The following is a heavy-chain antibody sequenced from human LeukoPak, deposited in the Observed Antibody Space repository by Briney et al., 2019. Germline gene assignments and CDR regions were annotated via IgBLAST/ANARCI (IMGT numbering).Heavy chain of an antibody. Sequence: GGSLRLSCAASGFRFSDYGIHWVRQAPGKGLEWVAFISYDGSNKYYVDSVKGRFTVSRDNSKNTLYLEMNSLRAEDTAVYYCARGRDSSSSYPGYWGQGTLVTVSS. V-gene: IGHV3-30*03. CDR3: ARGRDSSSSYPGY. D-gene: IGHD6-6*01. J-gene: IGHJ4*02. CDR2: ISYDGSNK. CDR1: GFRFSDYG.